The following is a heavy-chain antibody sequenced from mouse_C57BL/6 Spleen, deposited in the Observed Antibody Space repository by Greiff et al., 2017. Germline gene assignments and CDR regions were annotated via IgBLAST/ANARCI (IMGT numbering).Heavy chain of an antibody. CDR1: GYAFRSSW. D-gene: IGHD1-1*01. Sequence: VQLVESGPELVKPGASVKISCTASGYAFRSSWVNWVKQRPGKGLEWIGRIYPGDGDTNYNGKFKGKATLTADKSSSTAYMQLSSLSSEDSAVYFCSRDYYGSHYYAIAYWGQGALVTVS. CDR3: SRDYYGSHYYAIAY. CDR2: IYPGDGDT. J-gene: IGHJ4*01. V-gene: IGHV1-82*01.